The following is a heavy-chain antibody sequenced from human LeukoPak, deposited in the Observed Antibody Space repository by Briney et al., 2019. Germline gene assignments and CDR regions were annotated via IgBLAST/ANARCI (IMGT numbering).Heavy chain of an antibody. Sequence: GGSLRLSCSASGFTFSSYGMHWVRQAPGKGLEGVAVIWYEGSNKYYADSVKGRFTISRDNSKNTLYLQMNSLRAEATAVYYCARDPSSWSSSWNDYWGQGTLVTVSS. CDR2: IWYEGSNK. V-gene: IGHV3-33*01. D-gene: IGHD6-13*01. CDR1: GFTFSSYG. CDR3: ARDPSSWSSSWNDY. J-gene: IGHJ4*02.